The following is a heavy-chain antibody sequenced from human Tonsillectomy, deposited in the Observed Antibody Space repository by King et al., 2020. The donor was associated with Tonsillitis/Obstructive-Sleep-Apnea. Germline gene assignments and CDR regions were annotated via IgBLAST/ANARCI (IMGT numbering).Heavy chain of an antibody. CDR2: ISAYNDDT. V-gene: IGHV1-18*01. CDR1: GYTFTSYG. CDR3: ARGSAFAWELVPVDP. Sequence: QLVQSGAEVKKPGASVKVSCKASGYTFTSYGIIWVRQAPGQGLEWMGWISAYNDDTNYAQKLQDRVTMTTDTSTSTAYMELRRLKSDDTAVYYCARGSAFAWELVPVDPWGQGTLVTVSS. J-gene: IGHJ5*02. D-gene: IGHD1-26*01.